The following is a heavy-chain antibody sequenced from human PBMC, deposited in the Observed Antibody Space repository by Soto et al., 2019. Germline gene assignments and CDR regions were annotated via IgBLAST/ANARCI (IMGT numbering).Heavy chain of an antibody. Sequence: ASVKVSCKASGYTFTSYDINWVRQATGQGLEWMGWMNPYSGNTNYAQKFQGRVTMTRDTSTSTAYMELRSLRSEDTAVYYCAVMGSSGFGELLYNYYGMDVWGQGTKVTVSS. D-gene: IGHD3-10*01. V-gene: IGHV1-8*01. J-gene: IGHJ6*02. CDR1: GYTFTSYD. CDR2: MNPYSGNT. CDR3: AVMGSSGFGELLYNYYGMDV.